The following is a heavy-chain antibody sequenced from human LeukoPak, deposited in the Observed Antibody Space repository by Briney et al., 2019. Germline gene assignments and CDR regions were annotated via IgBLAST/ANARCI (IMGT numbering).Heavy chain of an antibody. CDR3: ARMRGSSGWGYYYYYMDV. CDR2: INSDGSST. Sequence: QSGGSLRLSCAASGFTFSSYWMHWVRQAPGKGLVWVSRINSDGSSTSYADSVKGRFTISRDNAKNTLYLQMNSLRAEDTAVYYCARMRGSSGWGYYYYYMDVWGKGTTVTISS. D-gene: IGHD6-19*01. J-gene: IGHJ6*03. CDR1: GFTFSSYW. V-gene: IGHV3-74*01.